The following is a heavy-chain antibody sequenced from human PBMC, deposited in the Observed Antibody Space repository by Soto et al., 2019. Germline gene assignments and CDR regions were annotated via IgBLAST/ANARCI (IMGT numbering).Heavy chain of an antibody. CDR3: ARLYGSSGHIDY. CDR2: IYPSDSDT. V-gene: IGHV5-51*01. J-gene: IGHJ4*02. D-gene: IGHD6-19*01. Sequence: GESLRISCKVSGYSFTSYWIVWVRQMPGKGLEWMGIIYPSDSDTRYSPSFQGQVTISADKSISTTYLQWSSLKASDSAMYYCARLYGSSGHIDYWGQGTLVTVSS. CDR1: GYSFTSYW.